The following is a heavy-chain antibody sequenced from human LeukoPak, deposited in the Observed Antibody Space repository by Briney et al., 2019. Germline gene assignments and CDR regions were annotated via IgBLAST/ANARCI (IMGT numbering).Heavy chain of an antibody. V-gene: IGHV5-51*01. CDR2: IHPGDSDT. CDR3: ARHVGSDDSTGYYSLAYFYMDV. CDR1: GNSFTSFW. J-gene: IGHJ6*03. D-gene: IGHD3-22*01. Sequence: GESLKISCKGSGNSFTSFWIGWVRQMPGKGLEWMGIIHPGDSDTRYSPSFKGQFTMSADKSISTAYLQWSSLKASDTAMYYCARHVGSDDSTGYYSLAYFYMDVWGKGTTVTVSS.